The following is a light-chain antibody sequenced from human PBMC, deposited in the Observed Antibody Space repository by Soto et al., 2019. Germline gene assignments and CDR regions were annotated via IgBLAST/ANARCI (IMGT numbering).Light chain of an antibody. CDR2: GAS. CDR1: QSVSSY. J-gene: IGKJ2*01. CDR3: QQRGNWTRT. Sequence: EIVLTQSPATLSLSPGERATLSCRASQSVSSYLAWYQQKPGQAPRLLIYGASNRATDIPARFSGSGSGTDFTLTINSLESEDFAVYYCQQRGNWTRTFGQGTKLEIK. V-gene: IGKV3-11*01.